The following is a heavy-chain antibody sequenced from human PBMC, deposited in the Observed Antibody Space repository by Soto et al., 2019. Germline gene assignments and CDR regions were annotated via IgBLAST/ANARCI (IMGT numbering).Heavy chain of an antibody. J-gene: IGHJ6*02. Sequence: GGSLRLSCAASGFTFSSFAMSWVRQAPGKGLEWVSAISVSGGSTYYADSVKGLFTMSRDNSKNTLYLQMNSLRDEDTAVYHCVKGYWKGDVWGQGTTVTVSS. CDR2: ISVSGGST. D-gene: IGHD1-1*01. CDR1: GFTFSSFA. CDR3: VKGYWKGDV. V-gene: IGHV3-23*01.